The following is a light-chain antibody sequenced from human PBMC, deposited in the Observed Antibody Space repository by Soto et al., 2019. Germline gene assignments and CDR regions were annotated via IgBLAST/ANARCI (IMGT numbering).Light chain of an antibody. Sequence: QSALTQPASTSGSPGQSITISCTGTSSDVGGYNFVSWYQQHPGKAPKLMIYHVTNRPSGVSSRFSGSKSGNTASLTISGLQAEDEADYYCSSYTSNITPYVFGTGTKLTVL. CDR2: HVT. V-gene: IGLV2-14*01. J-gene: IGLJ1*01. CDR3: SSYTSNITPYV. CDR1: SSDVGGYNF.